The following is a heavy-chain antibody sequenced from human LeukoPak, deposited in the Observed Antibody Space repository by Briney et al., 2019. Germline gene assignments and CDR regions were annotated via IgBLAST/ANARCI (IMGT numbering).Heavy chain of an antibody. Sequence: WGSLTLSCTVSGFTVSSDSLNWVRQAPGKGLEWVSFIYSGGSTHYSDSVKGRFTISRDNSKNTLYLQMNSLRAEDTAVYYCARRAGDYSHPYDYWGQGTLVTVS. CDR3: ARRAGDYSHPYDY. J-gene: IGHJ4*02. CDR1: GFTVSSDS. CDR2: IYSGGST. V-gene: IGHV3-53*01. D-gene: IGHD3-22*01.